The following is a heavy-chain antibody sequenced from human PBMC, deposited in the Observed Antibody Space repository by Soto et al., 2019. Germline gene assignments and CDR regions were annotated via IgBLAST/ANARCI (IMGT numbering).Heavy chain of an antibody. CDR2: IYHSGST. D-gene: IGHD3-22*01. J-gene: IGHJ3*02. Sequence: QAQLQESGPGLVKPSGTLSLTCAVSGGSISSSNWWSWVRQPPGKGLEWIGEIYHSGSTNYNPSLKSRVTISVDKSKNQFSLKLSSVTAADTAVYYCARVLTYYYDSSGNDAFDIWGQGTMVTVSS. CDR3: ARVLTYYYDSSGNDAFDI. CDR1: GGSISSSNW. V-gene: IGHV4-4*02.